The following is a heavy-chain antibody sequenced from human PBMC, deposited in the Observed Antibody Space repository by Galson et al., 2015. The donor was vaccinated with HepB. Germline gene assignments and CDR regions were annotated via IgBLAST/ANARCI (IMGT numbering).Heavy chain of an antibody. J-gene: IGHJ4*02. Sequence: SLRLSCAASGFNFDDYTMHWVRQAPGKGLEWVSLISWDGDSTYYADSVKGRFTIFRDNSKNSLYLQMNSLRTEDTALYYCAKDLYPHSSSWTAFDYWGQGTLVTVSS. V-gene: IGHV3-43*01. D-gene: IGHD6-13*01. CDR2: ISWDGDST. CDR3: AKDLYPHSSSWTAFDY. CDR1: GFNFDDYT.